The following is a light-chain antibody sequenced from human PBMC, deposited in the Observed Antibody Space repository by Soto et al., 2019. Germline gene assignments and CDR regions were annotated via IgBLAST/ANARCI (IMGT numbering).Light chain of an antibody. CDR1: QSVNNN. CDR2: GAS. CDR3: QEYNTWPWT. Sequence: ETLMTQSPATLSVSPGERATLSCRASQSVNNNLAWYQQKLGQAPRVLIYGASTRATGIPARFTGSGSGTEVILTLTGLQSEDAAVYYCQEYNTWPWTFGQGTKVEF. J-gene: IGKJ1*01. V-gene: IGKV3-15*01.